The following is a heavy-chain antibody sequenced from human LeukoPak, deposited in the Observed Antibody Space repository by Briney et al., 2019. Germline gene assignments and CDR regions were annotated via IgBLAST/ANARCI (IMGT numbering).Heavy chain of an antibody. J-gene: IGHJ4*02. CDR3: ARSWDTAMVSYFDY. V-gene: IGHV1-69*13. CDR2: IIPIFGTA. CDR1: GGTLSSYA. D-gene: IGHD5-18*01. Sequence: SVKVSCRASGGTLSSYAISWVRQAPGEGLEWMGGIIPIFGTANYTQKFQGRVTITADESTSTAYMELSSLRSEDTAVYYCARSWDTAMVSYFDYWGQGTLVTVSS.